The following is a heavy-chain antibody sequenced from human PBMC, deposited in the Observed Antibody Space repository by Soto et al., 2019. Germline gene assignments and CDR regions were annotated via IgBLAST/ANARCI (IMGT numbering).Heavy chain of an antibody. Sequence: SETLSLTCAVSGGSISSSNWWSWVRQPPGKGLEWIGEIYHSGSTNYNPSLKSRVTISVDKSKNQFSLKLSSVTAADTAVYYCARDYYWGGSGWSNNWFDPWGQGTLVTVSS. V-gene: IGHV4-4*02. J-gene: IGHJ5*02. D-gene: IGHD6-19*01. CDR2: IYHSGST. CDR3: ARDYYWGGSGWSNNWFDP. CDR1: GGSISSSNW.